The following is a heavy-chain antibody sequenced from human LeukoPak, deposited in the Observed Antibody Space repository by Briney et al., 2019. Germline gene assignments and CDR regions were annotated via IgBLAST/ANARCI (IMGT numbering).Heavy chain of an antibody. CDR1: GFTFSSYG. D-gene: IGHD3-22*01. V-gene: IGHV3-30*03. J-gene: IGHJ4*02. CDR2: ISYDGSNK. Sequence: GGSLRLSCAASGFTFSSYGMHWVRQAPGKGLEWVAVISYDGSNKYYADSVKGRFTISRDNSKNTLYLQMNSLRAEDTAVYYCARTNVYYYDSSDYYPYFDYWGQGTLVTVSS. CDR3: ARTNVYYYDSSDYYPYFDY.